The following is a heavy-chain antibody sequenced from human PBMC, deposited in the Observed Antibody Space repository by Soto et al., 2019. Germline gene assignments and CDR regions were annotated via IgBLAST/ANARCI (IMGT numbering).Heavy chain of an antibody. CDR2: IKRKTEGGTT. V-gene: IGHV3-15*01. J-gene: IGHJ6*02. D-gene: IGHD5-12*01. CDR3: TSNTIVTTDYGLDV. CDR1: EFIFNNAW. Sequence: GGSLRLSCAASEFIFNNAWMNWVRQAPGKGLEWVGHIKRKTEGGTTDYAAPVKGRFTISRDDSKNMVYLQMNSLRTEDTAVYYCTSNTIVTTDYGLDVWGQGTTVTVSS.